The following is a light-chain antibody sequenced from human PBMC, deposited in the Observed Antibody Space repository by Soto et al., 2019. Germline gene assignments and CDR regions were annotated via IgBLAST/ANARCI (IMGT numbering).Light chain of an antibody. CDR2: YDD. Sequence: QSVLTQAPSVSDAPRQRVTISCSGGSSNIGNNAVNWYQQFPGKAPKLLIYYDDVLPSGVSDRFSGSKSGTTASLAINGLQSEDEANYYCATWDDSLNGVVFGGGTKLTVL. J-gene: IGLJ2*01. CDR3: ATWDDSLNGVV. CDR1: SSNIGNNA. V-gene: IGLV1-36*01.